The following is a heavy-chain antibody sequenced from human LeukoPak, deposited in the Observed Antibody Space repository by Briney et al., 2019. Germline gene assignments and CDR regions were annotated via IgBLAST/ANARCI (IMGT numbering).Heavy chain of an antibody. CDR3: AKLWATRDY. CDR1: GFTFSSYG. Sequence: PGRSLRLSCAASGFTFSSYGMHWVRQAPGKGLEWVAVISYDGSNKYYADSVKGRFTISRDNSKNTLYLQMNSLRAEDTAVYYCAKLWATRDYWGQGTLVTVSS. V-gene: IGHV3-30*18. J-gene: IGHJ4*02. D-gene: IGHD5-12*01. CDR2: ISYDGSNK.